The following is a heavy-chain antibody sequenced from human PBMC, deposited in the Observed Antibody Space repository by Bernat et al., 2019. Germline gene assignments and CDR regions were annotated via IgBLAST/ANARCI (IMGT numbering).Heavy chain of an antibody. CDR2: INHSGST. CDR3: ARRRGAIFGVVTPSFDP. V-gene: IGHV4-34*01. D-gene: IGHD3-3*01. Sequence: QVQLQQWGAGLLKPSETLSLTCAVYGGSFSGYYWSWIRQPPEKGLEWIGEINHSGSTNYNPSLKSRVTISVDTSKNQFSLKLSSVTAADTAVYYCARRRGAIFGVVTPSFDPWGQGTLVTVSS. CDR1: GGSFSGYY. J-gene: IGHJ5*02.